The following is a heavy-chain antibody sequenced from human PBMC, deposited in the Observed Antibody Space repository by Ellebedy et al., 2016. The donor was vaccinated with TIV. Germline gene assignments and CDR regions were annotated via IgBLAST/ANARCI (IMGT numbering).Heavy chain of an antibody. J-gene: IGHJ5*02. CDR1: GFTFSDYY. CDR2: ISSSSSYT. D-gene: IGHD2-21*02. Sequence: GESLKISCAASGFTFSDYYMSWIRQAPGKGLEWVSYISSSSSYTNYAGSVKGRFTISRDNAKNSLYLQMNSLRAEDTAVYYCANCGGDCYNWFDPWGQGTLVTVSS. V-gene: IGHV3-11*06. CDR3: ANCGGDCYNWFDP.